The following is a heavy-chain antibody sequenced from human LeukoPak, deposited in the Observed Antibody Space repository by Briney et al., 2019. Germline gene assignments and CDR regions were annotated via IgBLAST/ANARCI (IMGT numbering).Heavy chain of an antibody. J-gene: IGHJ1*01. D-gene: IGHD3-22*01. CDR1: GYTFTSYG. CDR2: ISAYNGNT. V-gene: IGHV1-18*01. CDR3: ARSTYYYDSSGSYQH. Sequence: ASVKVSCKASGYTFTSYGISWVRQASGQGLEWMGWISAYNGNTNYAQKLQGRVTMTTDASTSTAYMELRSLRSDDTAVYYCARSTYYYDSSGSYQHWGQGTLVTV.